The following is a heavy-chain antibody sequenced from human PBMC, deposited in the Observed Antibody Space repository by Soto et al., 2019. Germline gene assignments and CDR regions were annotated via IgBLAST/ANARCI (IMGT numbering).Heavy chain of an antibody. CDR2: IWYDGSNK. D-gene: IGHD1-26*01. CDR1: GFTFSSYG. Sequence: QVQLVESGGGVVQPGRSLRLSCAASGFTFSSYGMHWVRQAPGKGLEWVAVIWYDGSNKYYADSVKGRFTISRDNSKNTLYLQMNSLRAEDTAVYYCARDGKSGRYSYYGMDVWGQGTTVTVSS. J-gene: IGHJ6*02. CDR3: ARDGKSGRYSYYGMDV. V-gene: IGHV3-33*01.